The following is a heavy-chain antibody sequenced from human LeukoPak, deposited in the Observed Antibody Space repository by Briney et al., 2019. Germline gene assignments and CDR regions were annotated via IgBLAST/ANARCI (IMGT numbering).Heavy chain of an antibody. Sequence: QPGGSLGLSCAASGFTFSSYAMSWVRQAPGKGLEWVSAVSGSGASTYYADSVKGRFTISRDNSKNTLYLQMNSLRAEDTAVYYCAKDIVVVPAANNAFDIWGQGTMVTVSS. D-gene: IGHD2-2*01. V-gene: IGHV3-23*01. CDR1: GFTFSSYA. CDR3: AKDIVVVPAANNAFDI. J-gene: IGHJ3*02. CDR2: VSGSGAST.